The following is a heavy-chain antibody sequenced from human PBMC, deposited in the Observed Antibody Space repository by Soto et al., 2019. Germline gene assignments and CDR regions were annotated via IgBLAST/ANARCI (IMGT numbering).Heavy chain of an antibody. CDR2: IYYSGST. CDR1: GGSISSYY. J-gene: IGHJ4*02. V-gene: IGHV4-59*01. Sequence: SETLSLTCTVSGGSISSYYWSWIRQPPGRGLEWIGYIYYSGSTNYNPSLKSRVTISVDTSKNQFSLKLSSVTAADTAVYYCASAMVRGVIITWGQRTLVTVSS. D-gene: IGHD3-10*01. CDR3: ASAMVRGVIIT.